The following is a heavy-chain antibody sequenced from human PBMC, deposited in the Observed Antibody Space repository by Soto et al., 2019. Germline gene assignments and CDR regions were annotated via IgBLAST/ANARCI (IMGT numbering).Heavy chain of an antibody. Sequence: GGSLRLSCEASAFTLISYWMSWVRQAPGKGLEWVANIKPDGSEKYYVDSVKGRFTISRDNTKNSLYLQMSTLRPEDTAIYYCSRDYEFGFDIWGQGTLVTVSS. CDR2: IKPDGSEK. CDR3: SRDYEFGFDI. D-gene: IGHD3-22*01. V-gene: IGHV3-7*01. J-gene: IGHJ3*02. CDR1: AFTLISYW.